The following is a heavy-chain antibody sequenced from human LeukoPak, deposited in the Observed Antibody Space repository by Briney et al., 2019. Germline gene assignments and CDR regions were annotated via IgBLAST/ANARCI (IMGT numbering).Heavy chain of an antibody. CDR3: TTSGWFDH. D-gene: IGHD1-26*01. CDR1: RFAFSQAW. Sequence: PGGSLRLSCVASRFAFSQAWMSWVRQAPGKGLEWVGRIKSESDGGTTDYAAPVKGRFTISRDDSKNTLFLQMNSLQPEDTAVYYCTTSGWFDHWGQGTLVTVSS. CDR2: IKSESDGGTT. J-gene: IGHJ5*02. V-gene: IGHV3-15*01.